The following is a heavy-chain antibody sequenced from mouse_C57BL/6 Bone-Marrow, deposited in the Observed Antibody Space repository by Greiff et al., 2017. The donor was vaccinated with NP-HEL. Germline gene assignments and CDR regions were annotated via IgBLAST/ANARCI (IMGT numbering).Heavy chain of an antibody. CDR1: GFTFSDYG. CDR3: ERQGVGFLRYPFYAMDY. CDR2: ISNLAYSI. Sequence: EVQGVESGGGLVQPGGSLKLSCAASGFTFSDYGLAWVRQAPRKGPEWVAFISNLAYSIYYADTVTGRFTISRENAKNTLYLEMSSLRAEDTDMYYCERQGVGFLRYPFYAMDYWGQGTSVTVCS. J-gene: IGHJ4*01. D-gene: IGHD1-1*01. V-gene: IGHV5-15*01.